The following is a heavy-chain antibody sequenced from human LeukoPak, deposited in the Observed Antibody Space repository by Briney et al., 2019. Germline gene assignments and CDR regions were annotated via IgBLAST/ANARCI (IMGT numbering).Heavy chain of an antibody. CDR1: GYTFTGYY. D-gene: IGHD3-22*01. J-gene: IGHJ4*02. V-gene: IGHV1-2*02. CDR3: AREGDYYDSSGYYS. CDR2: INPNSGGT. Sequence: WASVKVSCKASGYTFTGYYMHWVRQAPGQGLEWMGWINPNSGGTNYAQKFQGRVTMTRDTSISTAYMELSRLRSDDTAVYYSAREGDYYDSSGYYSWGQGTLVTVSS.